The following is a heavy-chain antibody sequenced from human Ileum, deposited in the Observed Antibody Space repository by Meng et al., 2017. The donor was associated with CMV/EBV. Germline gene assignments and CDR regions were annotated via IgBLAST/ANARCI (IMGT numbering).Heavy chain of an antibody. V-gene: IGHV3-7*01. J-gene: IGHJ4*02. CDR1: DFSFKKYW. Sequence: GGSLRLSCAGSDFSFKKYWMTWVRQDPGKGLEWVANMNHDGNLKYYVDSVKGRFTIFRDNAKNSLYLQMESLRVEDTAVYYCGRDIPGGAVSLDNWGQGTLVTVSS. D-gene: IGHD2-2*02. CDR2: MNHDGNLK. CDR3: GRDIPGGAVSLDN.